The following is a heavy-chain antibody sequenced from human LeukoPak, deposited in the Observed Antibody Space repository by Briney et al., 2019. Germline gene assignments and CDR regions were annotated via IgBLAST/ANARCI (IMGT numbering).Heavy chain of an antibody. J-gene: IGHJ4*02. CDR3: ARDTPTYYYDSSGYYYSDY. CDR2: ISAYNGNT. Sequence: GASVKVSCKSSGYTFTSYGISWLRQAPGQGLEWMGWISAYNGNTNYAQKLQGRVTMTTDTSTSTAYMELRSLRSDDTAVYYCARDTPTYYYDSSGYYYSDYWGQGTLVTVSS. D-gene: IGHD3-22*01. V-gene: IGHV1-18*01. CDR1: GYTFTSYG.